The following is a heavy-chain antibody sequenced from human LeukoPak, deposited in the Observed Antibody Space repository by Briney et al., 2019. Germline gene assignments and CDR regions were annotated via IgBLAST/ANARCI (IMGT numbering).Heavy chain of an antibody. V-gene: IGHV4-31*03. CDR1: GGSISSGGQF. CDR3: ARGGGGDCRSTSCYHY. CDR2: IYYSEST. Sequence: SETLSLTCTVSGGSISSGGQFWSWVRQYPGKGLEWIGYIYYSESTYYNPSLKSRVSISVDTSKNQFSLKVTSVTAADTAVYYCARGGGGDCRSTSCYHYWGQGTLVTVSS. D-gene: IGHD2-2*01. J-gene: IGHJ4*02.